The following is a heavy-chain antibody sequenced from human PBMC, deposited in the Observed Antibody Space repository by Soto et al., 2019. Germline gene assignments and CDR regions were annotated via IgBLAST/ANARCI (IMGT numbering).Heavy chain of an antibody. CDR3: ARAIRRGGGFDY. Sequence: QVQLQESGPGLVKPSETLSLTCTVSGGSISSYYWSWTRQPPGKGLEWIGYIFHRGTTNYSPSLKSRVTISADMSKNQFSLKLSSVTAADTAAYYCARAIRRGGGFDYWGQGTLVTVSS. CDR1: GGSISSYY. J-gene: IGHJ4*02. CDR2: IFHRGTT. V-gene: IGHV4-59*01. D-gene: IGHD3-10*01.